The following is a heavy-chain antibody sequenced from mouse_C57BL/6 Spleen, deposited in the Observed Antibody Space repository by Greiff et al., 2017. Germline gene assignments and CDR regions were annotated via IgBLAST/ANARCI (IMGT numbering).Heavy chain of an antibody. V-gene: IGHV1-22*01. J-gene: IGHJ2*01. D-gene: IGHD3-2*02. Sequence: DVQLQESGPELVKPGASVKMSCKASGYTFTDYNMHWVKQSNGKSLEWIGYINPNNGGTSYNQKFKGKATLTVNKSSSTAYMELRSLTSEDSAVYYCQTAQAPWYFDYWGQGTTLTVSS. CDR2: INPNNGGT. CDR3: QTAQAPWYFDY. CDR1: GYTFTDYN.